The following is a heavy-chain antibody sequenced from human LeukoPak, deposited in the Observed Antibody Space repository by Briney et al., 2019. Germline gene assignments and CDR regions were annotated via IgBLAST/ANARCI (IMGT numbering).Heavy chain of an antibody. Sequence: SETLSLTCTVSGGSISSSSYYWGWIRQPPGKGLEWIGSIYYSGSTYYNPSLKSRVTISVDTSKNQFSLKLSSVTAADTAVYYCARHVTLTPPDYWGQGTLVTVSS. CDR3: ARHVTLTPPDY. CDR2: IYYSGST. CDR1: GGSISSSSYY. V-gene: IGHV4-39*01. J-gene: IGHJ4*02.